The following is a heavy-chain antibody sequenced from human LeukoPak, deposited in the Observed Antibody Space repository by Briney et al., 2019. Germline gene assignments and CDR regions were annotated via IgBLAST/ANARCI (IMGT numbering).Heavy chain of an antibody. V-gene: IGHV1-3*01. CDR2: INAGNGNT. D-gene: IGHD6-13*01. Sequence: ASVKVSCKASGYTFTSYAMHWVRQAPGQRLEWTGWINAGNGNTKYSQKFQGRVTITRDTSASTAYMELSSLRSEDTAVYYCARDSSSWLPDYWGQGTLVTVSS. CDR1: GYTFTSYA. J-gene: IGHJ4*02. CDR3: ARDSSSWLPDY.